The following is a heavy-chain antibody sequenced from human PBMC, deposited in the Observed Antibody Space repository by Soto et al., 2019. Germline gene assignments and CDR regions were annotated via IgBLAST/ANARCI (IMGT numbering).Heavy chain of an antibody. V-gene: IGHV4-61*01. CDR3: GGVFAYFAA. CDR1: GGSFKSGSYS. D-gene: IGHD3-9*01. Sequence: SETLSLTCTVSGGSFKSGSYSWSWIRQPPGKGLEWIGYVYHTGRTSYNPSLKSRVSISMDTSKNQFSLNLDSVTAADTAVYFCGGVFAYFAAGGRGSLVPVPS. J-gene: IGHJ2*01. CDR2: VYHTGRT.